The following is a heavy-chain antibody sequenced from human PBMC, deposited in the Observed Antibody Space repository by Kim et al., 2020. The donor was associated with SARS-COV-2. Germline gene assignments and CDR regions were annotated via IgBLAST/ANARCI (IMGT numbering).Heavy chain of an antibody. CDR2: IKSKTDGGTT. J-gene: IGHJ4*02. CDR3: TTDDSGFGELGFRY. V-gene: IGHV3-15*01. Sequence: GGSLRLSCAASGFTFSNAWMSWVRQAPGKGLEWVGRIKSKTDGGTTDYAAPVKGRFTISRDDSKNTLYLQMNSLKTEDTAVYYCTTDDSGFGELGFRYWGQGTLVTVSS. D-gene: IGHD3-10*01. CDR1: GFTFSNAW.